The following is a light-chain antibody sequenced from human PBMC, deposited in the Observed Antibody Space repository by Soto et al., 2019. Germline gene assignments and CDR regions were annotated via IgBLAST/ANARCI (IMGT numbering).Light chain of an antibody. CDR3: QQSYSTPPT. Sequence: AIRMTQSPSSLSASTGDRVTITCRASQGISSYLAWYQQKQGTAPKLLIYAASNLQFGVPSRFSVSGSGTDLTITISSLQPEDCETYDGQQSYSTPPTFGQGTKVDIK. J-gene: IGKJ1*01. V-gene: IGKV1-8*01. CDR2: AAS. CDR1: QGISSY.